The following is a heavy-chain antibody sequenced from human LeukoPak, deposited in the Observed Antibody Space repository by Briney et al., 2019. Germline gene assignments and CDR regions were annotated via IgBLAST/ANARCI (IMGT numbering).Heavy chain of an antibody. D-gene: IGHD4-17*01. CDR2: IYSGGST. CDR1: GFTVSSNY. CDR3: ARMNYGDSRFDY. V-gene: IGHV3-66*01. J-gene: IGHJ4*02. Sequence: GGSLRLSCAASGFTVSSNYMSWVRQAPGKGLEWVSVIYSGGSTYYADSVKGRFTISGDNSKNTLYLQMNSLRAEDTAVYYCARMNYGDSRFDYWGQGTLVTVSS.